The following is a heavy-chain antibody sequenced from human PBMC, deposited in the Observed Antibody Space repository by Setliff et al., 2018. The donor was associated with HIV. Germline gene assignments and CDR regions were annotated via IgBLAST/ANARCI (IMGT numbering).Heavy chain of an antibody. CDR2: INAGTGNT. Sequence: ASVKVSCKASGYTFTSYAMHWVRQAPGQRLEWMGWINAGTGNTKYSHNFQRRVTFSRDTSASTDYMELSSLRSEDTAVYYCARTVKDYGDYYFDYWGQGTLVTVSS. J-gene: IGHJ4*02. D-gene: IGHD4-17*01. CDR3: ARTVKDYGDYYFDY. V-gene: IGHV1-3*01. CDR1: GYTFTSYA.